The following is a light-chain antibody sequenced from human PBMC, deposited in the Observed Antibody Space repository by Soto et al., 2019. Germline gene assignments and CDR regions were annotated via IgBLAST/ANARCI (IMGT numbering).Light chain of an antibody. CDR1: TGAVTSGHY. CDR3: LLSYSGALYV. V-gene: IGLV7-46*01. Sequence: QAVVTQEPSLTVSPGGTVTLTCGSSTGAVTSGHYPYWFQQKPGQAPRTLIYDTSNKHSWTPARFSGSLLGGKAALTLSGAQPEDEAEYYCLLSYSGALYVFGTGTKVTXL. CDR2: DTS. J-gene: IGLJ1*01.